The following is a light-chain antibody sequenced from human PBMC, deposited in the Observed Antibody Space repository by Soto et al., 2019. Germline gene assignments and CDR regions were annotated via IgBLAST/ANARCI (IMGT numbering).Light chain of an antibody. J-gene: IGKJ2*01. Sequence: EIVLTQSPVTLSLSPGERATLSCRASQSVSSSNLAWYQQKTGQAPRLLIYGTSSRATGIPDRFSGSGSGTAFSLTISRLEPEDFSVYYCQQYATSPPYTVVQGTKLEIK. CDR3: QQYATSPPYT. CDR2: GTS. CDR1: QSVSSSN. V-gene: IGKV3-20*01.